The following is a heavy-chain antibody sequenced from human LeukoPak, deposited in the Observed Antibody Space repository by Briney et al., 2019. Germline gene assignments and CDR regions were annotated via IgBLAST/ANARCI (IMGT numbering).Heavy chain of an antibody. CDR3: ATEKLLLRRPYYFDY. Sequence: ASVKVCCKASGYTFTGYYMHWVRQAPGQGLEWMGWINPNSGGTNYAQKFQGRVTMTEDTSTDTAYMELSSLRSEDTAVYYCATEKLLLRRPYYFDYWGQGTLVTVSS. CDR1: GYTFTGYY. CDR2: INPNSGGT. J-gene: IGHJ4*02. V-gene: IGHV1-2*02. D-gene: IGHD2-21*02.